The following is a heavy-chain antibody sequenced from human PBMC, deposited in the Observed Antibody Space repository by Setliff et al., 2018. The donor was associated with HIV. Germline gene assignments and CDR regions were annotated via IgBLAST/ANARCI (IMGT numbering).Heavy chain of an antibody. D-gene: IGHD3-22*01. Sequence: KPSETLSLTCTVSGDSISGYYWSWIRQPPGKGLEWIGYIYTSGNTNYNPSLKSRVTISVDTSKNQFSLKLSSVTAADTAIYYCARDLRGYYYDSSGYFYMGVWGKGTTVTVSS. CDR1: GDSISGYY. J-gene: IGHJ6*03. CDR2: IYTSGNT. V-gene: IGHV4-4*08. CDR3: ARDLRGYYYDSSGYFYMGV.